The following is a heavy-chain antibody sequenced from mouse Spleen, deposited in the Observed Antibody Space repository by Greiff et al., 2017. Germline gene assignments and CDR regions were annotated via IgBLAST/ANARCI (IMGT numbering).Heavy chain of an antibody. Sequence: SGPELVKPGASVKISCKASGYAFSSSWMNWVKQRPGKGLEWIGRIYPGDGDTNYNGKFKGKATLTADKSSSTAYMQLSSLTSEDSAVYFCARHGNSDYAMDYWGQGTSVTVSS. CDR3: ARHGNSDYAMDY. D-gene: IGHD2-1*01. CDR1: GYAFSSSW. J-gene: IGHJ4*01. V-gene: IGHV1-82*01. CDR2: IYPGDGDT.